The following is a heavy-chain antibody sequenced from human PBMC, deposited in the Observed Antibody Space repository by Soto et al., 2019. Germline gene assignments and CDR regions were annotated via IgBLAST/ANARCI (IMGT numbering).Heavy chain of an antibody. CDR2: IIPMFNTT. V-gene: IGHV1-69*06. D-gene: IGHD5-12*01. CDR3: ARTGRAGYTLLFDY. CDR1: RATRHHYA. J-gene: IGHJ4*02. Sequence: QVQLVQSGAEVKKPGSSVLVSCKASRATRHHYAITWVRQAPGQGLEWMGEIIPMFNTTQYARTFQGRLTITADKSTDTAYMEVSGLRSEDTAIYYCARTGRAGYTLLFDYWGQGTLVIVSS.